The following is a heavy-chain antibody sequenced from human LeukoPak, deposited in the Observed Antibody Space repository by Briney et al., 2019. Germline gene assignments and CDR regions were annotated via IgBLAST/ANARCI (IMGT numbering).Heavy chain of an antibody. CDR3: ARDDRESQTDY. Sequence: GGSLRLSCAASGFTFRSYSMNWVRQAPGKGLVWVSYISRSSFTIYYADSVKGRFTISRDNAKNSLYLQMNSLRAEDTAVYYCARDDRESQTDYWGQGTLVTVSS. CDR2: ISRSSFTI. CDR1: GFTFRSYS. J-gene: IGHJ4*02. V-gene: IGHV3-48*01. D-gene: IGHD1-26*01.